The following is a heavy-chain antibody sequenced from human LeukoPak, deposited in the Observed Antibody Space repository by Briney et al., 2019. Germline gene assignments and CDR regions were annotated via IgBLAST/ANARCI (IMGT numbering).Heavy chain of an antibody. CDR1: GGSISSYY. Sequence: PSETLSLTCTVSGGSISSYYWSWIRQPPGKGLEWIGYIYYSGSTNYNPSLKSRVTISVDTSKNQFSLKLSSVTAADTAVYYCARKKQLNYYYYYMDVWGKGTTVTVSS. J-gene: IGHJ6*03. CDR2: IYYSGST. D-gene: IGHD1-1*01. V-gene: IGHV4-59*01. CDR3: ARKKQLNYYYYYMDV.